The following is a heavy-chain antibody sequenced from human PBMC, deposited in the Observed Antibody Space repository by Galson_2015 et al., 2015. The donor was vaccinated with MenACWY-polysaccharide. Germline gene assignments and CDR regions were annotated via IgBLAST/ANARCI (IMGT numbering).Heavy chain of an antibody. V-gene: IGHV3-30-3*01. J-gene: IGHJ4*02. CDR2: ISYDGTNI. Sequence: SLRLSCAASGFTFSSYAMHWVRQAPGKGLEWVAVISYDGTNIYYADSVKGRFTISRDNSKNTVYLQMNSLRTEDTAVYYCTKEFDWNDGHGGQGTL. D-gene: IGHD1-1*01. CDR3: TKEFDWNDGH. CDR1: GFTFSSYA.